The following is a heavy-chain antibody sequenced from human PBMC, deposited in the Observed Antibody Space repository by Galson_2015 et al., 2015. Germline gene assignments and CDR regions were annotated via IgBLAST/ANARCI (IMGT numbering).Heavy chain of an antibody. Sequence: SLILSCAASGFTFSSYGMHWVRQAPGKGLEWVAVIWYDGSNKYYADSVKGRFTISRDNSKNTLYLQMNSLRAEDTAVYYCARSGIAVAGPDYFGYWGQGTLVTVSS. CDR3: ARSGIAVAGPDYFGY. J-gene: IGHJ4*02. CDR1: GFTFSSYG. D-gene: IGHD6-19*01. CDR2: IWYDGSNK. V-gene: IGHV3-33*01.